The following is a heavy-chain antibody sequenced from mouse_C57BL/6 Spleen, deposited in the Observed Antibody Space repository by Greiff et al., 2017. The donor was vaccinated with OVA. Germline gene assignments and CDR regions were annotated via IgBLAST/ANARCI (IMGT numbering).Heavy chain of an antibody. CDR3: ARFDGYLWYFDV. V-gene: IGHV5-17*01. D-gene: IGHD2-3*01. CDR1: GFTFSDYG. CDR2: ISSGSSTI. J-gene: IGHJ1*03. Sequence: VQLKESGGGLVKPGGSLKLSCAASGFTFSDYGMHWVRQAPEKGLEWVAYISSGSSTIYYADTVKGRFTISRDNAKNTLFLQMTSLRSEYTAMYYCARFDGYLWYFDVWGTGTTVTVSS.